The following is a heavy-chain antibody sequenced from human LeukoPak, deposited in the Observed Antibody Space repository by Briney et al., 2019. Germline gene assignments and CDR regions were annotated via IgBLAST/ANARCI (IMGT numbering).Heavy chain of an antibody. Sequence: GASVKVSCKASGGTFSSYAISWVRQAPGQGLERMGGVIPIFGTANYAQKFQGRVTITADESTSTAYMELSSLRSEGTAVYYCATNIPKSYGDYTSARWDYWGQGTLVTVSS. CDR2: VIPIFGTA. D-gene: IGHD4-17*01. CDR1: GGTFSSYA. J-gene: IGHJ4*02. V-gene: IGHV1-69*13. CDR3: ATNIPKSYGDYTSARWDY.